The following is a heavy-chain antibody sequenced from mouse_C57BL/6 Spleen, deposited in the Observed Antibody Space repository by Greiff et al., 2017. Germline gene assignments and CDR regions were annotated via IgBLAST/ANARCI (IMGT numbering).Heavy chain of an antibody. CDR1: GFTFSSYA. D-gene: IGHD3-1*01. CDR3: TRNGGYYYAMDY. Sequence: EVQLVESGEGLVKPGGSLTLSCAASGFTFSSYAMSWVRQNPEKRLEWVAYISSGGDYIYYADTVKGRFTITRDNARNTLYLQMSSLKSEDTAIYVYTRNGGYYYAMDYWGQGTSVTVSS. CDR2: ISSGGDYI. J-gene: IGHJ4*01. V-gene: IGHV5-9-1*02.